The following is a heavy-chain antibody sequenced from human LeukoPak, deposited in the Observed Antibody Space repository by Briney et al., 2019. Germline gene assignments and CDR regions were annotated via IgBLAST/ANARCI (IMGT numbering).Heavy chain of an antibody. CDR3: AREIDSSSSFDF. CDR2: NYYSGST. V-gene: IGHV4-59*11. CDR1: GGSISSHY. D-gene: IGHD6-6*01. Sequence: SETLSLTCTVSGGSISSHYWSWTRQPPGKGLEWIGYNYYSGSTNYNPSLKSRVTISVDTSKNQFSLKLSSVAAADTAVYYCAREIDSSSSFDFWGQGTLVTVSS. J-gene: IGHJ4*02.